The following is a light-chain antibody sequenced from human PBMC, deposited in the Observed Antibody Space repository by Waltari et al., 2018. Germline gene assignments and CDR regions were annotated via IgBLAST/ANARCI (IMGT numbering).Light chain of an antibody. CDR1: QCVLYSSNNKNY. V-gene: IGKV4-1*01. CDR3: QQFYTTPWT. J-gene: IGKJ1*01. CDR2: WAS. Sequence: DIVMTQSPDSLAVSLGERATINCKSSQCVLYSSNNKNYLAWYQQKPGQPPKLLIYWASTRESGVPDRFSGSGSGTDFTLTISSLQAEDVALYYCQQFYTTPWTFGPGTKVEIK.